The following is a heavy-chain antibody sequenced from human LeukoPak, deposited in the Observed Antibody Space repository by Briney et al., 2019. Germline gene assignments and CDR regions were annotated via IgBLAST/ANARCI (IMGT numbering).Heavy chain of an antibody. D-gene: IGHD4-23*01. CDR1: GFTFDDYA. V-gene: IGHV3-9*03. CDR2: ISWNSGSI. CDR3: AKDGYGGNSGLLDY. Sequence: GRSLRLSCAASGFTFDDYAMHWVRQAPGKGLEWVSGISWNSGSIGYADSVKGRFTISRDNAKNSLYLQMNSLRAEDMALYYCAKDGYGGNSGLLDYWGQGTLVTVSS. J-gene: IGHJ4*02.